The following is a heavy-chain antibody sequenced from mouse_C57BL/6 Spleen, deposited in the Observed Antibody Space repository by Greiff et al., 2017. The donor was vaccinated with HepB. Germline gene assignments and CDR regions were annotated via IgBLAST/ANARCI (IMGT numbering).Heavy chain of an antibody. D-gene: IGHD2-4*01. CDR1: GYAFTNYL. V-gene: IGHV1-54*01. Sequence: VKLQESGAELVRPGTSVKVSCKASGYAFTNYLIEWVKQRPGQGLEWIGVINPGSGGTNYNEKFKGKATLTADKSSSTAYMQLSSLTSEDSAVYFCARAGLRRSFAYWGQGTLVTVSA. CDR2: INPGSGGT. CDR3: ARAGLRRSFAY. J-gene: IGHJ3*01.